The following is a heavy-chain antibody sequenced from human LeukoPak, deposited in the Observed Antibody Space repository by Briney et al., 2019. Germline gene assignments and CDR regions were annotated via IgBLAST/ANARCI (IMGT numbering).Heavy chain of an antibody. CDR3: AKHTDSGLGGYVDY. J-gene: IGHJ4*02. D-gene: IGHD3/OR15-3a*01. CDR1: GFTFSSYA. Sequence: PGGSLRLSCADSGFTFSSYAMSWVRQAPGKGLEWVSGISGSESTYYADSVKGRFTISRDTSKNTLYLQMDSLRAEDTAVYYCAKHTDSGLGGYVDYWGQGTLVTVSS. V-gene: IGHV3-23*01. CDR2: ISGSEST.